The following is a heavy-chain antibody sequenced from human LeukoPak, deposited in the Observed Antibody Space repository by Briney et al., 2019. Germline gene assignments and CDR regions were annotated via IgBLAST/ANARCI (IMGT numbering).Heavy chain of an antibody. CDR3: ARGIAAAAPTEGY. CDR1: GFTFSSYN. V-gene: IGHV3-48*01. D-gene: IGHD6-13*01. J-gene: IGHJ4*02. Sequence: PGGSLRLSCAASGFTFSSYNMNWVRQAPGKGLEWVSYISSSSSTIYYADSVKGRFTISRDNAKNSLYLQMNSLRAEDTAVYYCARGIAAAAPTEGYWGQGTLVTVSS. CDR2: ISSSSSTI.